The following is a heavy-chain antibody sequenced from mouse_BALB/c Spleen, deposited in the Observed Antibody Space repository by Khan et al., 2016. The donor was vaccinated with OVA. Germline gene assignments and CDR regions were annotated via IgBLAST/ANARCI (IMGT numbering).Heavy chain of an antibody. J-gene: IGHJ3*01. CDR3: ARGGYGNTWFAY. CDR2: IAPASGST. CDR1: GYTFTSYW. Sequence: DLVKPGASVKLSCKASGYTFTSYWINWIKQRPGQGLEWIGRIAPASGSTYYNEMFKGKATLTVDTSSSTAYIQLSSLSSEDSAVYFCARGGYGNTWFAYWGQGTLVTVSA. V-gene: IGHV1S41*01. D-gene: IGHD2-10*02.